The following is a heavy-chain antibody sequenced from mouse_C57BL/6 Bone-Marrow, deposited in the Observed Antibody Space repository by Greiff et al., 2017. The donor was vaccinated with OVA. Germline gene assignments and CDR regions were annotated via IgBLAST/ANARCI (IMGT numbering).Heavy chain of an antibody. CDR3: ARRATDYDYDGRYFDV. J-gene: IGHJ1*03. CDR2: IHPNSGST. D-gene: IGHD2-4*01. Sequence: QVQLQQPGAELVKPGASVKLSCKASGYTFTSYWMHWVKQRPGQGLEWIGMIHPNSGSTNYNEQFKSKATLTVDTSSSTAYMQLSSLTSDDSAVYYCARRATDYDYDGRYFDVWGTGTTVTVSS. CDR1: GYTFTSYW. V-gene: IGHV1-64*01.